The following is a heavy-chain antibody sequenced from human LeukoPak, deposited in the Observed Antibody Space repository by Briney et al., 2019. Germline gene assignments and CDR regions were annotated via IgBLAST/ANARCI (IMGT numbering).Heavy chain of an antibody. J-gene: IGHJ3*02. CDR1: GFTFSSFA. V-gene: IGHV3-23*01. D-gene: IGHD3-22*01. Sequence: PGGSLRLSCAAPGFTFSSFATSWVRQAPGKRLEWVSGISASGGCTYYADSVKGRFTISRDNAKNSLYLQMNSLRAEDTAVYYCAKGFYDNSASGVFDIWGQGTMVTVSS. CDR2: ISASGGCT. CDR3: AKGFYDNSASGVFDI.